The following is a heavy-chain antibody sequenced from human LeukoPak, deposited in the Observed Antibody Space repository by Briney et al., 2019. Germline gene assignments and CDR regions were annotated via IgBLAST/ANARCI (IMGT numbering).Heavy chain of an antibody. CDR1: GDSISSSAYY. Sequence: SETLSLTCTVSGDSISSSAYYWGWIRQSPGKGLEWIGSIYYSGSTYYNPSLKSRVTISVDTSKNQFSLKLNSVTAADTAVYYCARPPNTSYYGSGRGFFDLWGRGTLVTVSS. CDR2: IYYSGST. V-gene: IGHV4-39*01. J-gene: IGHJ2*01. D-gene: IGHD3-10*01. CDR3: ARPPNTSYYGSGRGFFDL.